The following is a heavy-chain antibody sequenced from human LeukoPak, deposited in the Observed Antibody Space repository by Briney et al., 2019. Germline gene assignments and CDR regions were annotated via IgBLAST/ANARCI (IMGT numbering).Heavy chain of an antibody. D-gene: IGHD6-13*01. V-gene: IGHV1-46*01. CDR2: INPSGGST. J-gene: IGHJ6*03. Sequence: GASVKVSCKASGYTFTSYYMHWVRQAPGQGLEWMGIINPSGGSTSYAQKFQGRVTMTRDMSTSTVYMELSSLRSEDTAVYYCARGSYSSSWYRRDYYYYMDVWGKGTTVTVSS. CDR3: ARGSYSSSWYRRDYYYYMDV. CDR1: GYTFTSYY.